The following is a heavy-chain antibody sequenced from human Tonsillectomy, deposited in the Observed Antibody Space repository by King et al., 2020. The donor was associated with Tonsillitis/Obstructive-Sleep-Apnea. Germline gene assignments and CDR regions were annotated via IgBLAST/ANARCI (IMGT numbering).Heavy chain of an antibody. Sequence: VQLVESGGGLIQPGGSLRLSCAVPGFSVNNNYMSGVRQAPGQGLEWASVIYSSGSTYYTDSVKGRFTISRDNSKNTLYLQMNSLRAEDTAVYYCASGWFFDYWGQGTLVAVSS. V-gene: IGHV3-53*01. CDR2: IYSSGST. CDR1: GFSVNNNY. D-gene: IGHD6-19*01. J-gene: IGHJ4*02. CDR3: ASGWFFDY.